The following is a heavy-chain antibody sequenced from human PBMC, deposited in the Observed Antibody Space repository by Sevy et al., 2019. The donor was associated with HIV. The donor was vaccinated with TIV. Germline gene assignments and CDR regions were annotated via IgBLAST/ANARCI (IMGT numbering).Heavy chain of an antibody. CDR3: ARGDFWSGLGAFDI. J-gene: IGHJ3*02. V-gene: IGHV3-72*01. CDR1: GFTFSDHY. CDR2: TRNKANSYTT. D-gene: IGHD3-3*01. Sequence: GGSLRLSCAASGFTFSDHYMDWVRQAPGKGLEWVGRTRNKANSYTTEYAASVKGRFTISRDDSKNSLYLQMNSLKTEDTAVYYCARGDFWSGLGAFDIWGQGTMVTVSS.